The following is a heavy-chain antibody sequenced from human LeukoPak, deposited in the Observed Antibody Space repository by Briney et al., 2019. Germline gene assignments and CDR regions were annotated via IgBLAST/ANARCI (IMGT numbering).Heavy chain of an antibody. D-gene: IGHD6-19*01. CDR1: GYTFTSYY. J-gene: IGHJ4*02. CDR3: AREGVAGTPFARAFDY. CDR2: INPSGGST. Sequence: ASVKVSCKASGYTFTSYYMHWVRQAPGQGLEWMGIINPSGGSTSYAQKFQGRVTMTRDTSTSTVYMELSNLRSEDTAVDYCAREGVAGTPFARAFDYWGQGTLVTVSS. V-gene: IGHV1-46*01.